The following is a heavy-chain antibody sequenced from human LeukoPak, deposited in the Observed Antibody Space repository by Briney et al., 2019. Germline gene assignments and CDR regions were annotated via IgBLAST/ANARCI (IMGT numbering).Heavy chain of an antibody. CDR3: AKLSSQQLVGYFDY. CDR2: ISGSGGST. V-gene: IGHV3-23*01. D-gene: IGHD6-13*01. J-gene: IGHJ4*02. Sequence: PGGSLRLSCAASGFTFSSYAMSWVRQAPGKGREWVSAISGSGGSTYYADSVKGRFAISRDNSKNTLYLQMNSLRAEDTAGYYCAKLSSQQLVGYFDYWGQGTLVTVSS. CDR1: GFTFSSYA.